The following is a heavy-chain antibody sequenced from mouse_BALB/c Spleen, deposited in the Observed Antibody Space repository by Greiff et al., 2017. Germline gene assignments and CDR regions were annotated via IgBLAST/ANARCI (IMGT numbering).Heavy chain of an antibody. D-gene: IGHD2-4*01. CDR3: AREVYYDYDVGFAY. J-gene: IGHJ3*01. CDR1: GFSLTSYG. Sequence: VMLVESGPGLVAPSQSLSITCTVSGFSLTSYGVHWVRQPPGKGLEWLGVIWAGGSTNYNSALMSRLSISKDNSKSQVFLKMNSLQTDDTAMYYCAREVYYDYDVGFAYWGQGTLVTVSA. V-gene: IGHV2-9*02. CDR2: IWAGGST.